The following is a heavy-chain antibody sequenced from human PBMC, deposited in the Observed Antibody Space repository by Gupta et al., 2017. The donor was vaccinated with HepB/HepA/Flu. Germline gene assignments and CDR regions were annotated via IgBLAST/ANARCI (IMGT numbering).Heavy chain of an antibody. J-gene: IGHJ4*02. CDR3: ARVSSGWYRPFDY. CDR2: INHSGST. Sequence: QVQLQQWGAGLLKPSETLSLTCAVYGGSFSGYYWSWIRQPPGKGLEWIGEINHSGSTNYNPSLKSRVTISVDTSKNQFSLKLSSVTAADTAVYYCARVSSGWYRPFDYWGQGTLVTVSS. V-gene: IGHV4-34*01. D-gene: IGHD6-19*01. CDR1: GGSFSGYY.